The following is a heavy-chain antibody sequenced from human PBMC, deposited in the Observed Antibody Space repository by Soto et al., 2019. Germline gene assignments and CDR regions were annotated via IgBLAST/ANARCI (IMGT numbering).Heavy chain of an antibody. CDR2: IKSKTDGGTT. J-gene: IGHJ1*01. V-gene: IGHV3-15*01. CDR1: GFTFSNAW. Sequence: EVQLVESGGGLVKPGGSLRLSCAASGFTFSNAWMSWVRQAPGKGLEWVGRIKSKTDGGTTDYAAPMKGRFTISRDDSKNTLYLQMNSLKTEDTAVYYCTTVSGWWAEYFQHWGQGTLVTVSS. D-gene: IGHD6-19*01. CDR3: TTVSGWWAEYFQH.